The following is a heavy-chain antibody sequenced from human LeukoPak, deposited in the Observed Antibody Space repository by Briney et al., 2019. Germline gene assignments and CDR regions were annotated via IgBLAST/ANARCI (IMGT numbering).Heavy chain of an antibody. D-gene: IGHD6-13*01. CDR3: ARRRAEGGSNGHYNWFDP. Sequence: SETLSLTCTVSGDSINAYYWGWIRQPPGKGLEWIGYIYFSGTTKYNPSLEGRVTISVDTSKNQFSLKLSSVTAADTAVYYCARRRAEGGSNGHYNWFDPWGQGILVTVSS. J-gene: IGHJ5*02. V-gene: IGHV4-59*08. CDR2: IYFSGTT. CDR1: GDSINAYY.